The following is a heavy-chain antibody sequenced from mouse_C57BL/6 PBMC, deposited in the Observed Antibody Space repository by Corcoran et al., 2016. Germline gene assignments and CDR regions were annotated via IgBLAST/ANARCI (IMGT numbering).Heavy chain of an antibody. V-gene: IGHV8-12*01. D-gene: IGHD1-1*01. J-gene: IGHJ1*03. Sequence: QVTLKESGYGILQSSKDLSLNWSLSGFSLSTSVMGVSWIRHLSGKGLEWLAHIYWDDDKRYNPSLKSRLTISKDTSRNQVFLKITSVDTADTATYYCARRGYGSSYWYFDVWGTGTTVTVSS. CDR2: IYWDDDK. CDR1: GFSLSTSVMG. CDR3: ARRGYGSSYWYFDV.